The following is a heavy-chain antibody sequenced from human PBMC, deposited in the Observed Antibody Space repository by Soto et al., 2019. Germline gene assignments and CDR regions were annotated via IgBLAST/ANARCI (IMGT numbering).Heavy chain of an antibody. J-gene: IGHJ1*01. V-gene: IGHV4-39*01. CDR3: AGLKYFHSSDFLVH. D-gene: IGHD3-22*01. Sequence: SETLSLTCTVSGGSISSSSYYWGWIRQPPGKGLEWIGSIYYSGSTYYSQSLKSRVTISVDTSKNQFSLKLSSVTAADTAVYYCAGLKYFHSSDFLVHCGQGTRVT. CDR1: GGSISSSSYY. CDR2: IYYSGST.